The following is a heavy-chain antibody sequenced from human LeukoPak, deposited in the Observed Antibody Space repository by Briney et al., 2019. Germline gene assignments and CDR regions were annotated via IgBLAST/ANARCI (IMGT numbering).Heavy chain of an antibody. V-gene: IGHV3-23*01. Sequence: GGSLRLSCAASGFTFSSYAMSWVRQAPGKGLEWVSAISGSGGSAYYADSVKGRFTISRDNSKNTLYLQMNSLRAEDTAVYYCAITDDRYSSGWYVSWGQGTLVTVSS. D-gene: IGHD6-19*01. J-gene: IGHJ4*02. CDR3: AITDDRYSSGWYVS. CDR1: GFTFSSYA. CDR2: ISGSGGSA.